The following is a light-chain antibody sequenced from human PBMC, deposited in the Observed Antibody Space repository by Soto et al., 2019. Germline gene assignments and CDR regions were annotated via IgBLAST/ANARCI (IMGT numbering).Light chain of an antibody. CDR1: QSIGSY. V-gene: IGKV3-11*01. CDR2: DAS. Sequence: EIVLTQSPATLSLSPGERATLSCRASQSIGSYLIWYQQKSGQAPRLLISDASNRATGVPARFSGSGSGTDFTLTISSLEPEDFAVFYCQQRANWPITFGQGTRLEIK. CDR3: QQRANWPIT. J-gene: IGKJ5*01.